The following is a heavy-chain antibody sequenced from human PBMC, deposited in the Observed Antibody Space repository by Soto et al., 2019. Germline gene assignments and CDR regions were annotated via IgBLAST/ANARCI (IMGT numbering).Heavy chain of an antibody. CDR2: INHTGST. CDR1: GGSFSGYY. J-gene: IGHJ4*02. V-gene: IGHV4-34*01. CDR3: ASRHSSPYFDY. D-gene: IGHD6-13*01. Sequence: SETLSLTCAIYGGSFSGYYWSWIRQPPGKGLEWIGEINHTGSTNYNPSLKSRVAMSVDTSKNQFSLKLNSVTAADTAVYYCASRHSSPYFDYWGQGTLVTVSS.